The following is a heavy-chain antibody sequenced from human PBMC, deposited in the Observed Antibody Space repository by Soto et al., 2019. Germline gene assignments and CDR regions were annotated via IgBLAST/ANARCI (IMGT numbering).Heavy chain of an antibody. Sequence: QVQLVESGGAWAKPGGSLRLSCAVSGFTFSDYFMTWISQAPGKGLEWVSYIRSSDRFTNHADSVKGRFTISRDNANNSLSLEMNDLRAEDTAVYFCVRVGHDGSYFDYWGQGTLVTVSS. CDR3: VRVGHDGSYFDY. J-gene: IGHJ4*02. V-gene: IGHV3-11*06. CDR2: IRSSDRFT. CDR1: GFTFSDYF. D-gene: IGHD3-10*01.